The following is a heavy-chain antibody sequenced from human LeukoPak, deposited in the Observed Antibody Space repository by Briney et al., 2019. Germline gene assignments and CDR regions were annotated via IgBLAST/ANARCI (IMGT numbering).Heavy chain of an antibody. CDR2: ISGSGGST. CDR1: GFTFSSYA. CDR3: AKARCSSTSCYSMDY. Sequence: GGSLRLSCAASGFTFSSYAMSCVRQAPGKGLEWVSAISGSGGSTYYADSVKGRFTISRDNSKNTLYLQMNSLRAEDTAVYYCAKARCSSTSCYSMDYWGQGTLVTVSS. D-gene: IGHD2-2*01. J-gene: IGHJ4*02. V-gene: IGHV3-23*01.